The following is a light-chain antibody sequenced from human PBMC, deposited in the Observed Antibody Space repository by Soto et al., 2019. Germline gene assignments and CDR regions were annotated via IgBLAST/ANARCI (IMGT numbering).Light chain of an antibody. CDR3: TSYAGTYSFFYV. J-gene: IGLJ1*01. V-gene: IGLV2-8*01. CDR2: EVS. Sequence: QSALTQPPSASGSPGPSVTISCTGTSSDVGAYNYVSWYQQLPGKAPKLIIYEVSKRPSGVPDRFSGSKSGNTASLTVSGLQAEDEADYYCTSYAGTYSFFYVFGTGTTLTVL. CDR1: SSDVGAYNY.